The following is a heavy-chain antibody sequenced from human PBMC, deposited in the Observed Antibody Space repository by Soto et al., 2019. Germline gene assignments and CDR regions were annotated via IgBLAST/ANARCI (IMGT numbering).Heavy chain of an antibody. CDR3: AREISPIFYFWGSYLYEPLAF. J-gene: IGHJ4*02. CDR2: ISAYNGNT. CDR1: GYTFTSYG. V-gene: IGHV1-18*01. Sequence: ASVKVSCKASGYTFTSYGISWVRQAPGQGLEWMGWISAYNGNTNYAQKLQGRVTMTTDTSTSTAYMELRSLRSDDTAVYYCAREISPIFYFWGSYLYEPLAFWGQGPLVTVSS. D-gene: IGHD3-16*02.